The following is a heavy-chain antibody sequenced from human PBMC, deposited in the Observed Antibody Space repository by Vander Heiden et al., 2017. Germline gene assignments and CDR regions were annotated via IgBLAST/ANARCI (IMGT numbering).Heavy chain of an antibody. Sequence: EPQVVESGGALVQPGRSLRLSCAVSGLTFEDDGTHWVRQVPGKGLEWVSGIMWKTGMRDYADSVKGRFTVSRDYAKNSLYLQMNNLRTEDTALYYCVKDVRAGGADVWGQGTTVTVS. CDR1: GLTFEDDG. D-gene: IGHD4-17*01. J-gene: IGHJ6*02. V-gene: IGHV3-9*01. CDR2: IMWKTGMR. CDR3: VKDVRAGGADV.